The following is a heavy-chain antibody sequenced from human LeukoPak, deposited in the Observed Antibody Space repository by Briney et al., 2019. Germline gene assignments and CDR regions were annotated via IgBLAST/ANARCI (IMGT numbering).Heavy chain of an antibody. CDR2: IYYSGST. Sequence: SETLSLTCTVSGGSISSYYWSWIRQPPGKGLEWIGYIYYSGSTNYNPSLKSRVTISVDTSKNQFSLKPSSVTAADTAVYYCARVAYGSGSYYDYWGQGTLVTVSS. CDR1: GGSISSYY. V-gene: IGHV4-59*01. D-gene: IGHD3-10*01. J-gene: IGHJ4*02. CDR3: ARVAYGSGSYYDY.